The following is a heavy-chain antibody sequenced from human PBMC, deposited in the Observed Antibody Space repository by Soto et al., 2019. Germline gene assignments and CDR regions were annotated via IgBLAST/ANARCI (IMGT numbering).Heavy chain of an antibody. D-gene: IGHD4-17*01. CDR1: GFTFFAYW. V-gene: IGHV3-74*01. J-gene: IGHJ5*01. Sequence: EVQLVESGGGLVQPGGSLRLSCAASGFTFFAYWIHWVRQVPGKGLVWVSRINSDGSHTSYADSVRGRFTISRDNSKNPVYLQMNRLNAEEPAVYYWAKEGDHGDYAGENWFDSWGQGSLVTVSS. CDR2: INSDGSHT. CDR3: AKEGDHGDYAGENWFDS.